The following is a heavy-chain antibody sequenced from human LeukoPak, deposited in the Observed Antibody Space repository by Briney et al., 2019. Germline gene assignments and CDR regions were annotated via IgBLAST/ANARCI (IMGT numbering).Heavy chain of an antibody. CDR1: GFKFDDYG. D-gene: IGHD2-2*01. Sequence: SGGSLRLSCAASGFKFDDYGMSWVRHAPGKRLEWVSGLNWDGGSTAYADSVKGRFTVSRDNARASLYLEMNSLRAEDTALYYCARSARRGTLVPAALFDSGYSSYYYMDVWGKGTTVTVSS. CDR2: LNWDGGST. V-gene: IGHV3-20*04. CDR3: ARSARRGTLVPAALFDSGYSSYYYMDV. J-gene: IGHJ6*03.